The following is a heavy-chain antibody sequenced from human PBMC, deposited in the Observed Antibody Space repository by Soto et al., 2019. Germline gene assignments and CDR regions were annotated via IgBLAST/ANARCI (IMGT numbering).Heavy chain of an antibody. CDR3: ARDGHGMDV. CDR2: IFFTGSA. V-gene: IGHV4-61*01. CDR1: GGSVSTGSYD. Sequence: SETLSLTCTDSGGSVSTGSYDWSWIRQPPGKGLEWIGKIFFTGSAHYNPSLRNRVTMSVDTSKDQFSLTLTSVTAADTAVYYCARDGHGMDVWGQGTTVPVSS. J-gene: IGHJ6*02.